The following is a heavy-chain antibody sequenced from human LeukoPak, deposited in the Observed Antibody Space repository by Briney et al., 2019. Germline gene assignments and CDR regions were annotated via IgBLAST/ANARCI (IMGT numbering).Heavy chain of an antibody. CDR3: ARGRHGESGNSGFLEFDY. Sequence: SETLSLTCTVSGAYFTNYYWSFIRQPPGKGLEWIGFSSYTGNTNYNPSLKSRVTISVDTSKNQFSLKLSSVTAADTAVYYCARGRHGESGNSGFLEFDYWGQGTLVTVSS. CDR2: SSYTGNT. CDR1: GAYFTNYY. V-gene: IGHV4-59*08. J-gene: IGHJ4*02. D-gene: IGHD4-23*01.